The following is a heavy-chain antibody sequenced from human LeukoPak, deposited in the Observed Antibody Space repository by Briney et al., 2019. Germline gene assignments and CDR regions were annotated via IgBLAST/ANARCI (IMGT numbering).Heavy chain of an antibody. CDR1: GDSFTAYS. V-gene: IGHV4-34*01. D-gene: IGHD4-11*01. CDR3: ARAGTEAMTTPAYPVFYYFYLDV. CDR2: ISHSGRT. Sequence: SDTLSLTCAVNGDSFTAYSWNWIRQSPGKGLEWIGEISHSGRTHYNPSLASRVTFSLDTSKTQFSLELKSVTAADTAVYYCARAGTEAMTTPAYPVFYYFYLDVWGTETTVTVS. J-gene: IGHJ6*03.